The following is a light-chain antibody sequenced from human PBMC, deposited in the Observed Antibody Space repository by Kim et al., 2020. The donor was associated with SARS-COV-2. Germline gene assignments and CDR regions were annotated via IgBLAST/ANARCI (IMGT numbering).Light chain of an antibody. J-gene: IGLJ2*01. CDR1: NVGSKS. V-gene: IGLV3-21*03. Sequence: APGKTARISCGGDNVGSKSVQWYQKRPGQAPVVVVYDDTDRPSGIPERFSGSNSGNMATLTISRVEAGDEADYYCQVWDSNSDHVVFGGGTQLTVL. CDR3: QVWDSNSDHVV. CDR2: DDT.